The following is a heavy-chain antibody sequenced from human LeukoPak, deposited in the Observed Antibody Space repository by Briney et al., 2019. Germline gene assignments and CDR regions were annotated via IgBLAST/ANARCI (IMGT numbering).Heavy chain of an antibody. CDR2: INYSGST. CDR1: GFTFSSYSMN. CDR3: ARHPGGRYRSSWYGWFDP. V-gene: IGHV4-39*01. D-gene: IGHD6-13*01. J-gene: IGHJ5*02. Sequence: SGGSLRLSCAASGFTFSSYSMNWVRQAPGKGLEWIGSINYSGSTYYNPSLKSRVTISVDTSKNQFSLNLSSVTAADTAVYYCARHPGGRYRSSWYGWFDPWGQGTLVTVSS.